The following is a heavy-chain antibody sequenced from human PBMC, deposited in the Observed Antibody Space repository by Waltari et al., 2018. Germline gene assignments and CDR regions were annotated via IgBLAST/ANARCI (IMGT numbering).Heavy chain of an antibody. CDR3: AKHDYGDYNFAY. J-gene: IGHJ4*02. D-gene: IGHD4-17*01. Sequence: QLQLQESGPGLVKPSETLSLTCTVSGGSISSSSYYWGWIRQPPGKGLEWIGSIYYRWSTHYNPSLKSRVTISVDTSKNQFSLKLSSVTATDTAVYYCAKHDYGDYNFAYWGQGTLVTVSS. CDR2: IYYRWST. CDR1: GGSISSSSYY. V-gene: IGHV4-39*01.